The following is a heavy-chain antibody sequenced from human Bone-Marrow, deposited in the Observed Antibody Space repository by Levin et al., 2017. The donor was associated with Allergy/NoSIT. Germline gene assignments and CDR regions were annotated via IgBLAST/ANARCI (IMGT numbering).Heavy chain of an antibody. Sequence: GESLKISCTVSGFSIYSINWVRQAPGNGLEWVSSISSSGSDMYYVDSVKGRFTISRDNAKNSLTLQMNSLRAEDTAVYYCARGIIGDVRVAHKEAFDIWGQGTMVSVSS. J-gene: IGHJ3*02. CDR1: GFSIYS. D-gene: IGHD2-8*02. CDR3: ARGIIGDVRVAHKEAFDI. CDR2: ISSSGSDM. V-gene: IGHV3-21*01.